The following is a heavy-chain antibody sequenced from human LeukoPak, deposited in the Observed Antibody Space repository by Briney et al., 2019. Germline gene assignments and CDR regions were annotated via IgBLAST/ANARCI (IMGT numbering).Heavy chain of an antibody. Sequence: PGGSLRLSCAASGFTFSSYAMTWVRQAPGKGLEWVSSISGSGGSTYYADSVKGRFTTSRNNSKNTLYLQMNSLRAEDTAVYYCASYSYGYDYGMDVWGQGTTVTVSS. D-gene: IGHD5-18*01. J-gene: IGHJ6*02. V-gene: IGHV3-23*01. CDR3: ASYSYGYDYGMDV. CDR1: GFTFSSYA. CDR2: ISGSGGST.